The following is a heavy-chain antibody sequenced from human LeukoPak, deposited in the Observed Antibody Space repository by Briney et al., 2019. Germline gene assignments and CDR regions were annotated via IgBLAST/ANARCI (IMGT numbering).Heavy chain of an antibody. CDR1: GGSISSSGYY. Sequence: PSETLSLTCTVSGGSISSSGYYWGWIRQPPGKGLEWLGSIYYSGSTYYNPSLKSRVTISVDTSKNQFSLKLSSVTAADTAVYYCAEELRSYFDYWGQGTLVTVSS. J-gene: IGHJ4*02. D-gene: IGHD2-15*01. CDR2: IYYSGST. CDR3: AEELRSYFDY. V-gene: IGHV4-39*07.